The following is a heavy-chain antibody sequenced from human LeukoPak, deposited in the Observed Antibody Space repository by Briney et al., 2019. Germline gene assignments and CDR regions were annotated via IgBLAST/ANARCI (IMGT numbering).Heavy chain of an antibody. Sequence: PGGSLRLSCPASGFTFSSYGMHWVRQAPGKGLEWVAFIRYDGSNKYYADSVKGRFTISRDNSKNTLYLQMNSLRAEDTAVYYCAKQSSITIFGAPGYWGQGTLVTVSS. CDR1: GFTFSSYG. V-gene: IGHV3-30*02. D-gene: IGHD3-3*01. J-gene: IGHJ4*02. CDR3: AKQSSITIFGAPGY. CDR2: IRYDGSNK.